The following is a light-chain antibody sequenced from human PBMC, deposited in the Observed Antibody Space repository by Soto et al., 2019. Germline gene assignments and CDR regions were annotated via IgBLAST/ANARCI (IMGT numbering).Light chain of an antibody. J-gene: IGLJ1*01. CDR3: CSYAGRFYV. CDR1: SSDVGSYNL. Sequence: QSALTQPASVSGSPGQSITISCTGTSSDVGSYNLVSWYQHHPGKAPKLLISEVSKRPSGVSNRFSGSKSGNTASLTISGVQAEDDADYYCCSYAGRFYVFGPGTKLTVL. CDR2: EVS. V-gene: IGLV2-23*02.